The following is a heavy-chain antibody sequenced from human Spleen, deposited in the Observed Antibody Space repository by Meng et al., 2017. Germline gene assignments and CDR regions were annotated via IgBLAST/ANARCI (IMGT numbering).Heavy chain of an antibody. Sequence: WVRQSPGKGLEWVSSISIGGDYIFYADSVRGRFTISRDNAKNALFLQVNSLRVEDTAVYYCARDVGRGDLTPYYFDYWGQGTLVTVSS. D-gene: IGHD2-21*02. CDR2: ISIGGDYI. CDR3: ARDVGRGDLTPYYFDY. J-gene: IGHJ4*02. V-gene: IGHV3-21*01.